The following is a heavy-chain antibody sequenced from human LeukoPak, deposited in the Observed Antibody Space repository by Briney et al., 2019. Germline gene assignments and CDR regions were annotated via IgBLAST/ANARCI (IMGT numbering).Heavy chain of an antibody. CDR3: ARVYYDSSGYFDL. D-gene: IGHD3-22*01. CDR1: GFTSSSYG. Sequence: GGSLRLSCAASGFTSSSYGMHWVRQAPGKGLEWVAVIWYDGSNKYYADSVKGRFTISRDNSRNTLYLQMNSLRAEDTAVYYCARVYYDSSGYFDLWGRGTLVTVSS. V-gene: IGHV3-33*01. J-gene: IGHJ2*01. CDR2: IWYDGSNK.